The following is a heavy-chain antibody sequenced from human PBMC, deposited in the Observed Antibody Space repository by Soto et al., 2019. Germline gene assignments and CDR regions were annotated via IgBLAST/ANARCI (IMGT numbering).Heavy chain of an antibody. CDR1: GFTFSSYW. CDR2: INSDGSST. Sequence: GGSLRLSCAASGFTFSSYWMHWVRQAPGKGLVWVSRINSDGSSTSYADSVKGRFTISRDNAKNTLYLQMNSLRDEDTAVYYCGAAPPSFYYYGMDVWGQGTTVTVSS. V-gene: IGHV3-74*01. CDR3: GAAPPSFYYYGMDV. D-gene: IGHD2-15*01. J-gene: IGHJ6*02.